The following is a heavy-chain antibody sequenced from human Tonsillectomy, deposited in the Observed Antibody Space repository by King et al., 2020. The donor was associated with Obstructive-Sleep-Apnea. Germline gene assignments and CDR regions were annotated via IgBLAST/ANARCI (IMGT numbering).Heavy chain of an antibody. CDR3: AIWLSGYFDY. D-gene: IGHD3-9*01. CDR1: GYTFTDHY. J-gene: IGHJ4*02. CDR2: INPKSGGT. V-gene: IGHV1-2*02. Sequence: QLVQSGAEVKKPGASVKVSCKASGYTFTDHYIHWVRQAPGQGLEWMGWINPKSGGTNYAQKFQGRVTMTRDTSISTAYMEVNRLRSDDTAVYYCAIWLSGYFDYWGQGTLVTVSS.